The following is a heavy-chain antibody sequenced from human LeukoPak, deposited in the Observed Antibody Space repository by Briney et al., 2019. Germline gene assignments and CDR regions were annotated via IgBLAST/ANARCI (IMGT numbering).Heavy chain of an antibody. V-gene: IGHV4-59*08. CDR2: IYYSGST. CDR1: GGSISSYY. Sequence: SETLSLTCTVSGGSISSYYWSWIRQPPGKGLEWIGYIYYSGSTNYNPSLKSRVTISVGTSKNQFSLKLSSVTAADTAVYYCARTYSSGWYPRIDYWGQGTPVTVSS. CDR3: ARTYSSGWYPRIDY. D-gene: IGHD6-19*01. J-gene: IGHJ4*02.